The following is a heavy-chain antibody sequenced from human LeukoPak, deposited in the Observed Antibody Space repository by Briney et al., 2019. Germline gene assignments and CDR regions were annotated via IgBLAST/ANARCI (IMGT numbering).Heavy chain of an antibody. D-gene: IGHD2-2*01. CDR2: IYYSGST. CDR3: ARGGYCSSTSCSPFDY. CDR1: GGSISSGGYY. V-gene: IGHV4-31*03. Sequence: PSQTLSLTCTVSGGSISSGGYYWSWIRQHPGKGLEWIGYIYYSGSTYYNPSLKSRVTISVDTSKNQFSLKLSFVTAADTAVYYCARGGYCSSTSCSPFDYWGQGTLVTVSS. J-gene: IGHJ4*02.